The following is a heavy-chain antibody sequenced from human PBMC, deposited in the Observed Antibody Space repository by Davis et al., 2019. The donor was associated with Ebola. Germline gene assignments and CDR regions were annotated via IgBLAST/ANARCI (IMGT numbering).Heavy chain of an antibody. V-gene: IGHV1-3*01. CDR1: GYTFTSYA. Sequence: ASVKVSCKASGYTFTSYAMHWVRQAPGQRLEWMGWINAGNGNTKYSQKLQGRVTMTTDTSTSTAYMELRSLRSDDTAVYYCARRYCTNGVCPDYWGQGTLVTVSS. J-gene: IGHJ4*02. CDR3: ARRYCTNGVCPDY. CDR2: INAGNGNT. D-gene: IGHD2-8*01.